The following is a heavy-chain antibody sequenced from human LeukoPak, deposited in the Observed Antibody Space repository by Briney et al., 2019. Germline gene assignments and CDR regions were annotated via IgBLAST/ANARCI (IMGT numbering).Heavy chain of an antibody. J-gene: IGHJ4*02. Sequence: GGSLRLSCAASGFTFSSYAMSWVRQAPGKGLGWVSAISGSGGSTYYADSVKGRFTISRDNSKNTLYLQMNSLRAEDTAVYYCARRAHEGTGFFFYFDCWGQGTLVSVSS. V-gene: IGHV3-23*01. D-gene: IGHD3/OR15-3a*01. CDR1: GFTFSSYA. CDR2: ISGSGGST. CDR3: ARRAHEGTGFFFYFDC.